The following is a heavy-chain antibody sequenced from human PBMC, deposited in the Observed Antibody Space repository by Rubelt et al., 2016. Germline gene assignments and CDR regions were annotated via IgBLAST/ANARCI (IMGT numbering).Heavy chain of an antibody. D-gene: IGHD6-19*01. CDR3: ARESSSGWYIDY. J-gene: IGHJ4*02. CDR1: GYTFTGYY. V-gene: IGHV1-2*06. CDR2: INTNSGGT. Sequence: QIQLVQSGPEVEKPGASVKVSCKASGYTFTGYYMHWVRQAPGQGLEWVGRINTNSGGTNYAQKLQGRGTMTRGTSITTAYMELSRLRSDDTAVFYCARESSSGWYIDYWGQGTLVTVSS.